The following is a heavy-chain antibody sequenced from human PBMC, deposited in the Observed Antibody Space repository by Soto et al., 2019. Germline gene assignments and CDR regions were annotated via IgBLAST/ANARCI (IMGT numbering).Heavy chain of an antibody. CDR1: GGSISSGGYY. CDR3: AIGGPRTYYDFWSGYYPFDY. J-gene: IGHJ4*02. Sequence: PSETLSLTCTVSGGSISSGGYYWSWIRQHPGKGLEWIGYIYYSGSTYYNPSLKSRVTISVDTSKNQFSLKLSSVTAADTAVYYCAIGGPRTYYDFWSGYYPFDYWGQGTLVTVSS. V-gene: IGHV4-31*03. CDR2: IYYSGST. D-gene: IGHD3-3*01.